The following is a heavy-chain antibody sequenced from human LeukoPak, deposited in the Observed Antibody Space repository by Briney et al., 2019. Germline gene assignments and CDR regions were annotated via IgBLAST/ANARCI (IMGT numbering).Heavy chain of an antibody. CDR1: GDSFINDG. CDR2: ICTYNGDT. CDR3: ARDPSNSSGWRTFFDY. V-gene: IGHV1-18*01. J-gene: IGHJ4*02. D-gene: IGHD6-19*01. Sequence: ASLKVSCEASGDSFINDGASWGRPAPGQGVGWMGWICTYNGDTNYAQKLQGRVTMTTDTSTSTAYMELRSLGSDDTAVYSCARDPSNSSGWRTFFDYWGQGTLVTVSS.